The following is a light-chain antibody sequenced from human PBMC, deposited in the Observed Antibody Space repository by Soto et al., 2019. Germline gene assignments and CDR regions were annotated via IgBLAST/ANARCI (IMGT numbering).Light chain of an antibody. CDR2: DAS. Sequence: DLQMTQSPSTVSASVGDTVSIKCRASQSVNNWLAWYQLQPGKAPKLLIYDASTLGSGVPSRFSGSGSGTEFTLTIRRLQPDDFATYFCQQYRTYLTFGQGTKVEI. J-gene: IGKJ1*01. CDR1: QSVNNW. CDR3: QQYRTYLT. V-gene: IGKV1-5*01.